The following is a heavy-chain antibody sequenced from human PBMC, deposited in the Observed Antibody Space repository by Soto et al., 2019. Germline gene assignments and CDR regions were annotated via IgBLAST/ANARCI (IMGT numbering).Heavy chain of an antibody. CDR2: INAGNGNT. CDR3: ARAGVGATPNDY. J-gene: IGHJ4*02. V-gene: IGHV1-3*05. D-gene: IGHD1-26*01. CDR1: GYTFTSYA. Sequence: QVQLVQSGAEEKKPGASVKVSCKASGYTFTSYAMHWVRQAPGQRLEWMGWINAGNGNTKYSQKFQGRVTITRDTSASTAYMELSSLRSEETAVYYCARAGVGATPNDYWGQGTLVTVSS.